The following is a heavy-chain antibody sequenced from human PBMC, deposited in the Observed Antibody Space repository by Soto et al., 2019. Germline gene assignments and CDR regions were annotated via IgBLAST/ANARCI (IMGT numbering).Heavy chain of an antibody. V-gene: IGHV4-34*01. J-gene: IGHJ3*02. CDR2: INHSGST. CDR3: ARIWAGATTVVTHDAFDI. Sequence: SETLSLTCAVDGGSFSGYYWSWIRQPPGKGLEWIGEINHSGSTNYNPSLKSRVTISVDTSKNQFSLKLSSVTAADTAVYYCARIWAGATTVVTHDAFDIWGQGTMVTVSS. CDR1: GGSFSGYY. D-gene: IGHD4-17*01.